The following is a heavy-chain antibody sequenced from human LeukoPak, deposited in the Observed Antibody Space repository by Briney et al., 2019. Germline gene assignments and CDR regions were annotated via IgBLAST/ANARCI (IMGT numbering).Heavy chain of an antibody. CDR1: GYTFTSYG. CDR2: ISAYNGNT. Sequence: ASVKVSCKASGYTFTSYGISWVRQAPGQGLEWMGWISAYNGNTNYAQKLQGRGTMTTDTSTSTAYMELRSLRSDDTAVYYCARVKVGRFEESDPQPNWFDPWGQGTLVTVSS. J-gene: IGHJ5*02. D-gene: IGHD3-10*01. CDR3: ARVKVGRFEESDPQPNWFDP. V-gene: IGHV1-18*04.